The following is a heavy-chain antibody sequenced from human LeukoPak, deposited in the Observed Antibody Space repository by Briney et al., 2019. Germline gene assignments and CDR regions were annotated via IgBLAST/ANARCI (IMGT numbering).Heavy chain of an antibody. CDR3: ARAISNLCSGGSCPRPFDY. CDR2: ISSSSSYI. V-gene: IGHV3-21*01. CDR1: GFTFSSYS. Sequence: GGSVRLSCAASGFTFSSYSMNWVRQAPGKGLEWVSSISSSSSYIYYADSVKGRFTISRDNAKNSLYLQMNGLRAEDTAVYYCARAISNLCSGGSCPRPFDYWGQGTLVTVSS. D-gene: IGHD2-15*01. J-gene: IGHJ4*02.